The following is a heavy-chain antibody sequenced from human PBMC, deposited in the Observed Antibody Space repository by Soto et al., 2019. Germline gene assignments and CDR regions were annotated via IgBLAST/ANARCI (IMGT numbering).Heavy chain of an antibody. J-gene: IGHJ5*02. CDR3: ARSSGGNFGIIIEGSNWFDP. V-gene: IGHV1-46*01. D-gene: IGHD3-3*01. CDR1: GDTFTSYY. CDR2: INPHGGST. Sequence: ASVKVSCKAPGDTFTSYYLNWVRQAPGQGLEWMGVINPHGGSTKYAQKFRGRITMTRDTSRSTVYMELSSLRSDDTAIYYCARSSGGNFGIIIEGSNWFDPWAQGTLVTVSS.